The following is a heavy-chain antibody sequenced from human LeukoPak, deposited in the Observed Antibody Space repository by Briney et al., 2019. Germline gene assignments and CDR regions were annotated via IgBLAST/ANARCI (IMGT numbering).Heavy chain of an antibody. CDR3: ARHWGRVTFDI. D-gene: IGHD3-10*01. CDR1: GGSISSSSYL. CDR2: IYYSGST. V-gene: IGHV4-39*01. J-gene: IGHJ3*02. Sequence: SETLSLTCTVPGGSISSSSYLWVWIRQPPGKGLEWIGSIYYSGSTYYNPSLMSRVTISVDTSKNQFSLKLNSVTAADTAVYYCARHWGRVTFDIWGQGTMVTVSS.